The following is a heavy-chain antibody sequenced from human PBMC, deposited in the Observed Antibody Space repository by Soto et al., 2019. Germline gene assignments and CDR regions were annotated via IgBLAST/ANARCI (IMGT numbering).Heavy chain of an antibody. Sequence: EVQLLESGGGLVQPGGSLRLSCAASGFTFSSYAMSWVCQAPGQGLEWVSRSSDTGGSTYYADSVKGRFTISRDSSKNTLYLQMNSLRADDTAIYYCAKVGELAVGGFDYWGQGTLVTVSS. V-gene: IGHV3-23*01. D-gene: IGHD2-15*01. CDR1: GFTFSSYA. CDR3: AKVGELAVGGFDY. CDR2: SSDTGGST. J-gene: IGHJ4*02.